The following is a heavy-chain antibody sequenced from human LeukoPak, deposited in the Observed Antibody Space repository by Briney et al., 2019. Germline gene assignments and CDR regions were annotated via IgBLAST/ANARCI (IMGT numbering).Heavy chain of an antibody. V-gene: IGHV5-51*01. Sequence: GESLKTSCKGSGYSFTSYWIGWVRQMPGKGLEWMGIIYPGDSDTRYSPSFQGQVTISADKSISTAYLQWSSLKASDTAMYYCARQGGSSWSYYYYGMDVWGQGTTVTVSS. CDR2: IYPGDSDT. D-gene: IGHD6-13*01. CDR3: ARQGGSSWSYYYYGMDV. J-gene: IGHJ6*02. CDR1: GYSFTSYW.